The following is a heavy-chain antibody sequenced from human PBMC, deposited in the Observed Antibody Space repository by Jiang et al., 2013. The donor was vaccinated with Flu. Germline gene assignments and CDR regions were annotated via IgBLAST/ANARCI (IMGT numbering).Heavy chain of an antibody. V-gene: IGHV3-11*06. CDR3: ARDIRESLNSGYYYNVDY. D-gene: IGHD3-22*01. Sequence: WVSYISSSSSYTNYADSVKGRFTISRDNAKNSLYLQMNSLRAEDTAVYYCARDIRESLNSGYYYNVDYWGQGTLVTVSS. CDR2: ISSSSSYT. J-gene: IGHJ4*02.